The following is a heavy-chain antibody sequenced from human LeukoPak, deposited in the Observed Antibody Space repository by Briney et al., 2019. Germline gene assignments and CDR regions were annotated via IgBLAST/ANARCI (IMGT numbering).Heavy chain of an antibody. D-gene: IGHD2-2*01. J-gene: IGHJ5*02. CDR3: ARDLCTSSSCPNNWIDP. CDR1: GDSISSNSAA. Sequence: SQTLSLTFAISGDSISSNSAAWNWLRQSPSRGLEWLGSTYYRSKWYNNYAISVKSRITINPDTSKNQFSLQLNSVTPEDTAVYYCARDLCTSSSCPNNWIDPWGQGTLVTVSS. CDR2: TYYRSKWYN. V-gene: IGHV6-1*01.